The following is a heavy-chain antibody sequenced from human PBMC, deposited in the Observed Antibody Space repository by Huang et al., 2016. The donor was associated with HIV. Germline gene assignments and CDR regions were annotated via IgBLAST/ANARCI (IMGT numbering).Heavy chain of an antibody. J-gene: IGHJ4*02. CDR3: ARHRTSSYIDS. V-gene: IGHV4-39*01. CDR1: GGSISSSGYY. D-gene: IGHD3-10*01. Sequence: QLQLQQSGPGLVKPSETLSLTCSVSGGSISSSGYYWEWIRQPPGKGLECVGSIVYTGTVYYNPSRKSRATISRDTSENRFSLNLTSVTAADTALYFCARHRTSSYIDSWGRGSLVTVSS. CDR2: IVYTGTV.